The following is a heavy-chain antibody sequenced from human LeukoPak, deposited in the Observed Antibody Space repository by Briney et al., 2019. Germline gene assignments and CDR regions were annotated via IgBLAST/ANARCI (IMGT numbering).Heavy chain of an antibody. D-gene: IGHD7-27*01. V-gene: IGHV3-43*01. Sequence: GGSLRLSCAASGFTFDDYVMHWVRQVPGKGLEWVSLISWEGGSTFYSDSVRGRFTISRDNSKNSLYLQMNSLRTEDTALYYCEKDLGPPYYYYSMDVWGPGPTVTVYS. J-gene: IGHJ6*02. CDR1: GFTFDDYV. CDR2: ISWEGGST. CDR3: EKDLGPPYYYYSMDV.